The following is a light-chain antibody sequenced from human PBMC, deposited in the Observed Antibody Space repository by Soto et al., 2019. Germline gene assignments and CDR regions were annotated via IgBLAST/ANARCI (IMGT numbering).Light chain of an antibody. V-gene: IGKV3D-15*01. J-gene: IGKJ1*01. CDR1: QYINTR. CDR3: HQYNNWPPWT. Sequence: ELVLTQSPATLSSFPGARVTLSCRARQYINTRLAWYQHRPGQAPRLLIYQTSLRAAGIPARFSAIVSATEFTLTISSLQSEDFAAYYGHQYNNWPPWTFGPGTKVDIK. CDR2: QTS.